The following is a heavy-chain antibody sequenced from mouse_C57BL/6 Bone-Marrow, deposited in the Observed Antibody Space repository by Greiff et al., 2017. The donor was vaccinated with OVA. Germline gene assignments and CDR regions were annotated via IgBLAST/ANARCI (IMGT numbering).Heavy chain of an antibody. D-gene: IGHD2-5*01. CDR3: ARGDYSTSNYYAMDY. CDR2: ISDGGSYT. V-gene: IGHV5-4*03. Sequence: EVMLVESGGGLVKPGGSLKLSCAASGFTFSSYAMSWVRQTPEKRLEWVATISDGGSYTYYPDNVKGRFTISRDNAKNNLYLQMSHLKSEDTAMYYCARGDYSTSNYYAMDYWGQGTSVTVSS. J-gene: IGHJ4*01. CDR1: GFTFSSYA.